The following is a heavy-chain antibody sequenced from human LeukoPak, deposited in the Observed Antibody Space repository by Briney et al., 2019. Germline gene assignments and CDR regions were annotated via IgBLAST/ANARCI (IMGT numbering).Heavy chain of an antibody. V-gene: IGHV3-30*03. Sequence: GGSLRLSCAASGFTFSSYGMHWVRQAPGKGLEWVAVISYDGTNKYYADSVKGRFTISRDNSKNTLYLQMSSLRAEDTAVYYCARDQGIAVAGTWYYFDYWGQGTLVTVSS. D-gene: IGHD6-19*01. CDR3: ARDQGIAVAGTWYYFDY. CDR2: ISYDGTNK. CDR1: GFTFSSYG. J-gene: IGHJ4*02.